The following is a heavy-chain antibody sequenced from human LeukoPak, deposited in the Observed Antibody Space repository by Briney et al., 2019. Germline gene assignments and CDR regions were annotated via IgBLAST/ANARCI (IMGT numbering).Heavy chain of an antibody. D-gene: IGHD4-17*01. CDR1: GGSISSSSYY. V-gene: IGHV4-39*07. CDR3: ARFRSAGDYTFSFDY. CDR2: IYYSGST. Sequence: PSETLSLTCTVSGGSISSSSYYWGWIRQPPGKGLEWIGSIYYSGSTYYNPSLKSRVTISVDTSKNQFSLKLSSVTAADTAVYYCARFRSAGDYTFSFDYWGQGTLVTVSS. J-gene: IGHJ4*02.